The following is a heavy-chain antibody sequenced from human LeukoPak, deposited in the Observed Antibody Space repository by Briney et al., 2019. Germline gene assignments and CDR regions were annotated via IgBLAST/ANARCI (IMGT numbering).Heavy chain of an antibody. V-gene: IGHV3-7*01. CDR3: ARPLMYYYGSETYFWFDP. D-gene: IGHD3-10*01. CDR1: GFTFSNYW. J-gene: IGHJ5*02. Sequence: GGSLRLSCAASGFTFSNYWMTWVRQAPGKGLEWVANIKHDGSEDYYLDSVKGRFTISRDNAKNSLSLQMNSLRAEDTAVYYCARPLMYYYGSETYFWFDPWGQGTLVTVSS. CDR2: IKHDGSED.